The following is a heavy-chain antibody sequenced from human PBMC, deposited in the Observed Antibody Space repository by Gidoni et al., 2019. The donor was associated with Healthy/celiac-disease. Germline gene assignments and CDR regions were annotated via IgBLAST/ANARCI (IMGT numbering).Heavy chain of an antibody. CDR1: GYTLTELS. J-gene: IGHJ5*02. D-gene: IGHD3-3*01. Sequence: QVQLVQSGAEVKKPGASVKVSCTVSGYTLTELSMHWVRQAPGNGLEWMGGFDPEDGETIYAQKFQGRVTMTEDTSTDTAYMERSSLRSEDTAVYYWATDGPIFGVVKGGWFDPWGQGTLVTVSS. CDR2: FDPEDGET. CDR3: ATDGPIFGVVKGGWFDP. V-gene: IGHV1-24*01.